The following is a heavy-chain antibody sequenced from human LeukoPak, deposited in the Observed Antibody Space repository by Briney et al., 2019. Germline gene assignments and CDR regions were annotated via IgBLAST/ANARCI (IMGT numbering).Heavy chain of an antibody. V-gene: IGHV3-23*01. CDR2: IVNSGDNT. CDR3: AKTLGIITGSFDY. D-gene: IGHD3-9*01. Sequence: GGSLRLSCAASGFTFSNYAMSWVRQAPGKGLEWVSSIVNSGDNTYYADSVKGRFTISRDNSKNTLYLQMNGLRAEDTAVYYCAKTLGIITGSFDYWGRGTLVIVSS. CDR1: GFTFSNYA. J-gene: IGHJ4*02.